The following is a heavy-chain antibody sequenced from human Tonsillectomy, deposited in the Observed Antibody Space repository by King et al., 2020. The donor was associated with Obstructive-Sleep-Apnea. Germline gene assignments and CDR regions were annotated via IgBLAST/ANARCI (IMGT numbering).Heavy chain of an antibody. V-gene: IGHV5-10-1*03. CDR1: GYRFTSYW. D-gene: IGHD4-17*01. CDR3: ARPKWWTTVTVATPDAFDI. Sequence: QLVQSGAEVKKPGESLRISCKGSGYRFTSYWISWVRQMPGKGLEWMGRIDPSDSYTNYSPSFQGHVTISADKSISTACLQWSSLKASDTAMSYFARPKWWTTVTVATPDAFDIWGQGTMVTVSS. CDR2: IDPSDSYT. J-gene: IGHJ3*02.